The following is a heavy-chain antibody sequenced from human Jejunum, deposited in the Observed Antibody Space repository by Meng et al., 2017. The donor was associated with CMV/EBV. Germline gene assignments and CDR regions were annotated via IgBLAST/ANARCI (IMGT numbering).Heavy chain of an antibody. D-gene: IGHD3-9*01. J-gene: IGHJ4*02. CDR1: GFAFNDYA. V-gene: IGHV3-43D*03. Sequence: SGFAFNDYAMNWVRQPPGKGLEWVSIISWDGRSTYYADSVKGRFTISRDNSKNSLYLQMNSLRAEDTALYYCAKDTTYDILTGSVDYWGQGTLVTVSS. CDR2: ISWDGRST. CDR3: AKDTTYDILTGSVDY.